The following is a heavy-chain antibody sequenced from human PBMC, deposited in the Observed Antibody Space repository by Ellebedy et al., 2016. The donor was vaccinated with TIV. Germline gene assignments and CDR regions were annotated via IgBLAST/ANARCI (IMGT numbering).Heavy chain of an antibody. J-gene: IGHJ4*01. V-gene: IGHV3-74*01. CDR2: IDGDGSRT. D-gene: IGHD6-13*01. CDR3: ARGRGSGWYLYPVDY. Sequence: GESLKISCEASGFSFSNSWMHWVRQAPGNGLVWISRIDGDGSRTNYVDSVKGRFTISRDNAKNTVYLQMNILRVEDTAVYYCARGRGSGWYLYPVDYWGHGTQVTVSS. CDR1: GFSFSNSW.